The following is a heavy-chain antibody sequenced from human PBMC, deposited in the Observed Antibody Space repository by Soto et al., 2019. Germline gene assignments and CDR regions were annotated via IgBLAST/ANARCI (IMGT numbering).Heavy chain of an antibody. CDR3: ARGEYCSGGSCYGSYYYYGMDV. CDR1: GGTFSSYA. V-gene: IGHV1-69*13. CDR2: IIPIFGTA. Sequence: GASVKVSCKASGGTFSSYAISWVRQAPGQGLEWMGGIIPIFGTANYAQKFQGRVTITADESTSTAYMELSSLRSEDTAVYYCARGEYCSGGSCYGSYYYYGMDVWGKGTTGTVSS. J-gene: IGHJ6*04. D-gene: IGHD2-15*01.